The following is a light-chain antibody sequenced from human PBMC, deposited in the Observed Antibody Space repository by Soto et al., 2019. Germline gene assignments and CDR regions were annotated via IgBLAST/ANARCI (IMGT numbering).Light chain of an antibody. Sequence: QSALTQPPSASGSPGQSVAISCTGTSSDVGGYNYVSWYQQHPGKAPKLMIYEVNKRPSGVPDRFSGSKSGNTASLTISGLQAEDEADYYCCSYAGTSTGIFGGGSKLTVL. CDR1: SSDVGGYNY. V-gene: IGLV2-8*01. CDR2: EVN. J-gene: IGLJ2*01. CDR3: CSYAGTSTGI.